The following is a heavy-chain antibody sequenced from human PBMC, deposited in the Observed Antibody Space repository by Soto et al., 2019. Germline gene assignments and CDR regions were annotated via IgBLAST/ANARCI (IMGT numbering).Heavy chain of an antibody. CDR3: ARMRGLGEISPFFDH. Sequence: QVHLQESGPGLVKPSETLSLTCAVSSASLDSDNWRWIRQPPGKGLEWIGYIYPNGRTNYNPSLSGRVAISIDKSKNQFSLWLDSVFGAGAAVYFCARMRGLGEISPFFDHWGEGTLVTVSS. CDR1: SASLDSDN. D-gene: IGHD3-16*02. V-gene: IGHV4-59*01. J-gene: IGHJ4*02. CDR2: IYPNGRT.